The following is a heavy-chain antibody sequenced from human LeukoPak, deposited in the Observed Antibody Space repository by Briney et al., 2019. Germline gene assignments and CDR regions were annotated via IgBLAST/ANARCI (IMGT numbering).Heavy chain of an antibody. J-gene: IGHJ5*02. V-gene: IGHV1-8*01. CDR1: GFTFTSYD. CDR2: MNPNNGNT. Sequence: ASVKVSCKASGFTFTSYDINWVRQATGQGLEWMGWMNPNNGNTGYAQKFQGRVTMTRDTSISTAYMEQRSLRSGDTAVYYCVRDGEGVAISVNYWFDPWGQGTLVTVSS. D-gene: IGHD3-10*01. CDR3: VRDGEGVAISVNYWFDP.